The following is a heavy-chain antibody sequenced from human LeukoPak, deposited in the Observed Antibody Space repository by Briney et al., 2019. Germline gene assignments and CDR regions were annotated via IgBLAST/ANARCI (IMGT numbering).Heavy chain of an antibody. J-gene: IGHJ4*02. V-gene: IGHV4-38-2*02. Sequence: KPSETLSLTCTVSGYSISSGYYWGWIRQPPGKGLEWIGSNYHSGSTYYNPSLKSRVTISVDTSKNQFSLKLSSVTAADTAVYYCARGGDIVVVVAATPLDYWGQGTLVTVSS. D-gene: IGHD2-15*01. CDR3: ARGGDIVVVVAATPLDY. CDR2: NYHSGST. CDR1: GYSISSGYY.